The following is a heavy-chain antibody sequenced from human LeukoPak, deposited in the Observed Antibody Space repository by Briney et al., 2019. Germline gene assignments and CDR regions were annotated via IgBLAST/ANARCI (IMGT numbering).Heavy chain of an antibody. J-gene: IGHJ6*03. D-gene: IGHD4-23*01. CDR1: GYSISSGYY. V-gene: IGHV4-38-2*02. CDR2: IYHSGST. CDR3: AREDGGILVDYYYMDV. Sequence: SETLSLTCTVSGYSISSGYYWGWIRQPPGKGLEWIGSIYHSGSTYYNPSLKSRVTISVDTSKNQFSPKLSSVTAADTAVYYCAREDGGILVDYYYMDVWGKGTTVTVSS.